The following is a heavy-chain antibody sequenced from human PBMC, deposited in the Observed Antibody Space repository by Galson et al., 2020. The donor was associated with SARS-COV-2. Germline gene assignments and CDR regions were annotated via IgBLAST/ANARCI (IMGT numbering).Heavy chain of an antibody. CDR2: ISDDGNKK. D-gene: IGHD3-10*01. V-gene: IGHV3-30*09. CDR3: ATERYDNSRGLES. CDR1: GFTFRSNA. Sequence: GGSLRLSCAASGFTFRSNAMHWVRQAPGKGLEWVAVISDDGNKKYYAASVKGRFAISRDNSENTLYLQMSRLRVEDMGIYYCATERYDNSRGLESWGQGTLVTVSS. J-gene: IGHJ5*02.